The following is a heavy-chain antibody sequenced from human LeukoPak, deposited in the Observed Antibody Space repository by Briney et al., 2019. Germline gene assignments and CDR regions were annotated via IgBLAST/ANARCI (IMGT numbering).Heavy chain of an antibody. J-gene: IGHJ6*02. CDR3: ASGRRGGYGLDV. CDR1: GYTRTDYY. D-gene: IGHD3-16*01. V-gene: IGHV1-2*02. CDR2: INSESGDT. Sequence: ASVKLSCKPSGYTRTDYYIHWVRQAPGQGLEWMGWINSESGDTTYAQTFQGRVTMTRDTSISTFYMDLIGLRSDDTAVYYRASGRRGGYGLDVWDPGTTVTVSS.